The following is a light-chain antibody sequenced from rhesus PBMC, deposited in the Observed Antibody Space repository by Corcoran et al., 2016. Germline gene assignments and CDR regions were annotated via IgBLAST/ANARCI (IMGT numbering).Light chain of an antibody. Sequence: PGERVTLSCRASQSVGYNLAWYQQKPGQVPRVLIYDGSNRATGIPERFSGSGSGTDFTLTISSLEPQDVGIYYCQQESNWPLTFGGGTNVDIK. CDR3: QQESNWPLT. J-gene: IGKJ4*01. CDR1: QSVGYN. CDR2: DGS. V-gene: IGKV3-35*01.